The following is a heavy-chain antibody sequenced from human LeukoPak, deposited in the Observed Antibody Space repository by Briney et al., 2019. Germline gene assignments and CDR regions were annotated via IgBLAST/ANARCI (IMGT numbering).Heavy chain of an antibody. J-gene: IGHJ4*02. D-gene: IGHD3-9*01. CDR1: GFTFENFA. CDR3: ARGAYDILTGSQIDY. CDR2: MTGSGGEV. Sequence: GGSLRLSCAASGFTFENFAMGWVRQAPAKGLEWVSTMTGSGGEVWYADSVKGRFTVSRDKSENTLYLQMNSLRADDTAVYYCARGAYDILTGSQIDYWGQGTLVTVSS. V-gene: IGHV3-23*01.